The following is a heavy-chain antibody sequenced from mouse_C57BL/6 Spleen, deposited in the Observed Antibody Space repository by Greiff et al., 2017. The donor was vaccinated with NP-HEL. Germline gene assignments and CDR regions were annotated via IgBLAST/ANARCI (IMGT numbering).Heavy chain of an antibody. D-gene: IGHD1-1*01. CDR3: ARGRGSTVVATGWYFDV. V-gene: IGHV1-82*01. CDR2: IYPGDGDT. CDR1: GYAFSSSW. Sequence: VQLVESGPELVKPGASVKISCKASGYAFSSSWMNWVKQRPGKGLEWIGRIYPGDGDTNYNGKFKGKATLTADKSSSTAYMQLSSLTSEDSAVYFCARGRGSTVVATGWYFDVWGTGTTVTVSS. J-gene: IGHJ1*03.